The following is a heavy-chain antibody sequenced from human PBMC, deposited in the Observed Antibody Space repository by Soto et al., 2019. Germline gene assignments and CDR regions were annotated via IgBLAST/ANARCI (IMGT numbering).Heavy chain of an antibody. J-gene: IGHJ6*02. CDR2: IYHSGST. CDR3: ARVSGSYYYGMDV. V-gene: IGHV4-4*02. CDR1: GGSISSSYW. D-gene: IGHD1-26*01. Sequence: QVQLQESGPGLVKPSGTLSLTCAVSGGSISSSYWWSCVRQPPGKGLEWIGEIYHSGSTNYNPSLTRRVTISVDKSKNQFSLKLSSVTAADTAVYYCARVSGSYYYGMDVWGQGTTVTVSS.